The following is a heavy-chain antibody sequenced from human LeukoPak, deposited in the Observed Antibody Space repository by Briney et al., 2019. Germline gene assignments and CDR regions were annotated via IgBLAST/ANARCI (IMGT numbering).Heavy chain of an antibody. CDR3: ARHRGWALDY. CDR1: GLTFSSDL. J-gene: IGHJ4*02. D-gene: IGHD1-26*01. Sequence: GGSLRLSCVVSGLTFSSDLMSWVRQAPGKGLEWVANIKQDGSDKYYVDSVKGRFTISRDNAKNSLYLQMNSLRGEDTAVYYCARHRGWALDYWGRGTLVTVSS. CDR2: IKQDGSDK. V-gene: IGHV3-7*01.